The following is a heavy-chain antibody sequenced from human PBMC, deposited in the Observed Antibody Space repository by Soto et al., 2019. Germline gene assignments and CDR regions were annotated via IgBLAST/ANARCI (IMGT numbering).Heavy chain of an antibody. D-gene: IGHD3-10*01. J-gene: IGHJ6*02. V-gene: IGHV1-18*01. CDR1: GYTFASYG. CDR3: ARLRVRGVIDYYGMDV. CDR2: ISAYNGNT. Sequence: QVQLVQSGAEVKKPGASVKVSCKASGYTFASYGISWVRQAPGQGLEWMGWISAYNGNTNYAQMLQGRVTMTTDTSTRTAYMELRSLTSDDTAVYFCARLRVRGVIDYYGMDVWGQGTTVTVSS.